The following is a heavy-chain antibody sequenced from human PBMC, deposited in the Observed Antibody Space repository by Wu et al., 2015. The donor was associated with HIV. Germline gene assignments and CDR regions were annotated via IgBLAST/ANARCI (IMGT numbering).Heavy chain of an antibody. CDR2: ISTYNGDT. CDR3: AREMSGGSYDDAFDI. J-gene: IGHJ3*02. CDR1: GYTFTSYG. V-gene: IGHV1-18*01. Sequence: QVQVVQSGAEVKKPGASVKVSCKTSGYTFTSYGISWVRQAPGQGLEWMGWISTYNGDTNYAQKVQGRVTMTTDTSTSTAYMELRSLRSDDTAVYYCAREMSGGSYDDAFDIWGQGTMVTVSS. D-gene: IGHD1-26*01.